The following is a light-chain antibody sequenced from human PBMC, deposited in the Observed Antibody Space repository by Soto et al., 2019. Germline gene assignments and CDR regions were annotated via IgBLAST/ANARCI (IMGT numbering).Light chain of an antibody. CDR1: DSDVGGYNY. J-gene: IGLJ1*01. V-gene: IGLV2-14*01. CDR2: DVS. CDR3: SSYTSSSTYV. Sequence: QSALTQPASVSGSPGQSITISCIGRDSDVGGYNYVSWHQQHPGKAPRLMMYDVSSRASGVSNRFSGSKSGNTASLTISGLQAEDEADYYCSSYTSSSTYVFGTGTKVTVL.